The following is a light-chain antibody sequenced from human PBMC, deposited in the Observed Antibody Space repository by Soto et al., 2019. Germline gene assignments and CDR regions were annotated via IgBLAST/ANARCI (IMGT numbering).Light chain of an antibody. J-gene: IGLJ1*01. V-gene: IGLV2-14*01. Sequence: QSALTQPASVSGSPGQSITISCTGTSSDVGGYNYVSWYQQHSGKAPKLMIYEVSNRPSGVSNRFSGSKSGNTASLTISGLQAEDEADYYCSSYTSSSTSYVFGTGTQLTVL. CDR1: SSDVGGYNY. CDR2: EVS. CDR3: SSYTSSSTSYV.